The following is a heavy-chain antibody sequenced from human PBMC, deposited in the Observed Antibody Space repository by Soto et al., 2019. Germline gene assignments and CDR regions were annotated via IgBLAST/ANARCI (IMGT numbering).Heavy chain of an antibody. V-gene: IGHV3-30-3*01. CDR2: ISYDGSNK. J-gene: IGHJ3*02. D-gene: IGHD3-22*01. CDR1: GFTFSSYA. CDR3: ARVRGHYYDSSGYFFDI. Sequence: GGSLRLSCAASGFTFSSYAMHWVRQAPGKGLEWVAVISYDGSNKYYADSVKGRFTTSRDNSKNTLYLQMNSLRAEDTAVYYCARVRGHYYDSSGYFFDIWGQGXMVT.